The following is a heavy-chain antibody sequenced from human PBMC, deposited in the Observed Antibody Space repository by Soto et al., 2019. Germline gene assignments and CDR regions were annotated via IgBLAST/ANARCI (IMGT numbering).Heavy chain of an antibody. Sequence: QVQLVQSGAEVKKPGASVKVSCKASGYTFTSYGISWVRQAPGQGLEWMGWISAYNGNTNYAQKLQGRVTMTTDTSARPAYMELRSLRSDDTAVYYCAREEVTDPYTDYMDVWGKGTTVTVSS. CDR2: ISAYNGNT. V-gene: IGHV1-18*01. CDR1: GYTFTSYG. CDR3: AREEVTDPYTDYMDV. D-gene: IGHD1-20*01. J-gene: IGHJ6*03.